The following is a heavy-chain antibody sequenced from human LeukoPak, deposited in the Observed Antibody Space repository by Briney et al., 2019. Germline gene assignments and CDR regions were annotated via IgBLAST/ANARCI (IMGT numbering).Heavy chain of an antibody. Sequence: SETLSLTCAVYGGSFSGYYWSWIRQPPGKGLEWIGEINHSGSTNYNPSLKSRVTISVDTSKNQFSLKLSSVIAADTAVYYCARAGYYGSGSYYWFDPWGQGTLVTVSS. J-gene: IGHJ5*02. V-gene: IGHV4-34*01. CDR3: ARAGYYGSGSYYWFDP. D-gene: IGHD3-10*01. CDR1: GGSFSGYY. CDR2: INHSGST.